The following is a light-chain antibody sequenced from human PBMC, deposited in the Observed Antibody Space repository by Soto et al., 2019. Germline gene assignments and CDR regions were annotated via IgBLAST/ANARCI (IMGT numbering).Light chain of an antibody. CDR1: SGHSSYA. V-gene: IGLV4-69*01. J-gene: IGLJ2*01. Sequence: QPVLTQSPSASASLGASVKLTCTLSSGHSSYAIAWHQQQPEKGPRYLMKLNSDGTHSKGDGIPDRFSGSSSGAERYLTISSLQSEDEADYYCYSAADNNLVFGGGTKVTVL. CDR3: YSAADNNLV. CDR2: LNSDGTH.